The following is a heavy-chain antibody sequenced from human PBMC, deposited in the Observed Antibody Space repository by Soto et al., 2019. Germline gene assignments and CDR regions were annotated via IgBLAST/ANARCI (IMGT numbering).Heavy chain of an antibody. V-gene: IGHV1-46*01. CDR3: AYSGSYDGVFDY. CDR2: INPSGGST. J-gene: IGHJ4*02. Sequence: QVQLVQSGAEVKKPGASVKVSCKASGYTFTSYYMHWVRQAPGQGLEWMGIINPSGGSTSYAQKFQGSVTMTRDTSKRTGYMELSSLRSEDTAVYYCAYSGSYDGVFDYWGQGTLVTVSS. D-gene: IGHD1-26*01. CDR1: GYTFTSYY.